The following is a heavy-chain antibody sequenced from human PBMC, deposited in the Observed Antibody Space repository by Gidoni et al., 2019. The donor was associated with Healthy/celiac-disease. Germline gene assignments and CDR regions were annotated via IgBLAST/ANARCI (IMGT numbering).Heavy chain of an antibody. CDR3: ATKGSRPRYFDL. Sequence: QVQLVQSGAEVQKPGASVKVSCKVSGYTLPELSMHWVRPAPGKGLEWMGGFDPEDGETIYAQKFQGRVTMTEDTSTDTAYMELSSLRSEDTAVYYCATKGSRPRYFDLWGRGTLVTVSS. CDR1: GYTLPELS. CDR2: FDPEDGET. V-gene: IGHV1-24*01. J-gene: IGHJ2*01.